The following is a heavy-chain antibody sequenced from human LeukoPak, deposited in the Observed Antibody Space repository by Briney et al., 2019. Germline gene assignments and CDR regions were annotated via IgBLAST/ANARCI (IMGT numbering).Heavy chain of an antibody. J-gene: IGHJ5*02. Sequence: SVKVSCKASGGTFSSYAISWVRQAPGQGLEWMGRIIPIFGTANYAQKFQGRVTITTDESTSTAYMELSSLRSEDTAVYYCARDSPKYYYDSSGYFDPWGQGTLVTVSS. CDR1: GGTFSSYA. CDR3: ARDSPKYYYDSSGYFDP. D-gene: IGHD3-22*01. CDR2: IIPIFGTA. V-gene: IGHV1-69*05.